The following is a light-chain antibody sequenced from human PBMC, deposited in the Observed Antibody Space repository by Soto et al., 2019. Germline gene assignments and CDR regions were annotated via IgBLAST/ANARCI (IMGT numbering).Light chain of an antibody. CDR2: DAS. J-gene: IGKJ1*01. Sequence: DIQMTQSPSTLSASVGDRVTIACRASQSISNWLAWYQQKQGKAPKLLIYDASSLESGVPSRFSGSVSGTEFTLTISSLQPDDLATYYCQQYNSYWGMFGQVAKV. CDR3: QQYNSYWGM. CDR1: QSISNW. V-gene: IGKV1-5*01.